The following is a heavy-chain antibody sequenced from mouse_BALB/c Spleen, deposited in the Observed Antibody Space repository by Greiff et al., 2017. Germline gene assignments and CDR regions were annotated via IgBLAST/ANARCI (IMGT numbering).Heavy chain of an antibody. Sequence: EVNVVESGGGLVQPGGSLKLSCAASGFTFSSYTMSWVRQTPEKRLEWVAYISNGGGSTYYPDTVKGRFTISRDNAKNTLYLQMSSLKSEDTAMYYCARHRRDYDGYWYFDVWGAGTTVTVSS. D-gene: IGHD2-4*01. J-gene: IGHJ1*01. CDR1: GFTFSSYT. V-gene: IGHV5-12-2*01. CDR2: ISNGGGST. CDR3: ARHRRDYDGYWYFDV.